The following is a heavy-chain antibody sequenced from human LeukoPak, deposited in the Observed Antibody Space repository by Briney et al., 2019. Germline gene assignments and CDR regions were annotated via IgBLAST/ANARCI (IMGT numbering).Heavy chain of an antibody. V-gene: IGHV3-23*01. CDR1: GFTFNTNA. CDR3: ARDRSGTFDY. J-gene: IGHJ4*02. CDR2: ISGRTGGT. D-gene: IGHD2-15*01. Sequence: GGSLRLSCAASGFTFNTNAMSWVRQAPGKGLEWVSAISGRTGGTYYADSVKGRFTISRDNSRNTLYLQMNSLRAEDTAVYYCARDRSGTFDYWGQGTLVTVSS.